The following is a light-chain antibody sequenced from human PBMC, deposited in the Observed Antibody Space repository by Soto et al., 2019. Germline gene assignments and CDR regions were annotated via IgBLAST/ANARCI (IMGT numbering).Light chain of an antibody. Sequence: MVFTHSPGRLSFSPGERATLFVGASQSIDNRYLGWYQQKPGQAPRLLIYGASGRATGIPDRFSDCGSRTDFTLTRTRLETADFALYSCQLHGDSPRTFGRGTKVDIK. CDR2: GAS. J-gene: IGKJ1*01. CDR1: QSIDNRY. CDR3: QLHGDSPRT. V-gene: IGKV3-20*01.